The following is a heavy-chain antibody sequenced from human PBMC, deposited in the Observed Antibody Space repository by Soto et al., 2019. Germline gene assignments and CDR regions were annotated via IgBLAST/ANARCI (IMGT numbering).Heavy chain of an antibody. Sequence: ALVKVSCKASGYTFSGYYMHWVRQAPGQGLEWMGWINPNSGGTNYAQKFQGRVTMTRDTSISTAYMELSRLRSDDTAVYYCARGNPRIAARPPTYNWFDPWGQGTLVTVSS. CDR3: ARGNPRIAARPPTYNWFDP. V-gene: IGHV1-2*02. J-gene: IGHJ5*02. CDR1: GYTFSGYY. CDR2: INPNSGGT. D-gene: IGHD6-6*01.